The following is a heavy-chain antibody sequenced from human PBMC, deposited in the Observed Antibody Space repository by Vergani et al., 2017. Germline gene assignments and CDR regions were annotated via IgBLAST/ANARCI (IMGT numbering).Heavy chain of an antibody. V-gene: IGHV6-1*01. J-gene: IGHJ6*03. Sequence: QVQLQQSGPGLVKPSQTLSLTCAISGDSVSSNSAAWNWIRQSPSRGLEWLGRTYYRSKWYNDYAVSVKSRITINPDTSKNQFSLQLNSVTPEDTAVYYCAREVVVVPAAIKYYYYYMDVWAKGPRSPSP. CDR1: GDSVSSNSAA. D-gene: IGHD2-2*01. CDR3: AREVVVVPAAIKYYYYYMDV. CDR2: TYYRSKWYN.